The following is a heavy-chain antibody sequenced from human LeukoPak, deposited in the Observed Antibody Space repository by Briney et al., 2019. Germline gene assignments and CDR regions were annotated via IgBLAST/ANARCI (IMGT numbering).Heavy chain of an antibody. V-gene: IGHV3-74*03. CDR2: ISPDGSTT. J-gene: IGHJ5*02. Sequence: HPGGSLRLSCAASGFTFSSHWMHWVRQAPGKGLVWVSRISPDGSTTKNADSVKGRFTISRDNARSTLFLQLNSLRAEDTAVYYCAREINKWFDPWGQGTLVTVSS. CDR1: GFTFSSHW. CDR3: AREINKWFDP.